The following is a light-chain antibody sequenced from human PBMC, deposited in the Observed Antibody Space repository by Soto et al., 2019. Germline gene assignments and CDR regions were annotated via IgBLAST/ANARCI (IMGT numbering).Light chain of an antibody. J-gene: IGLJ1*01. CDR1: TGAVTSGHY. CDR3: LLSCRGPYV. Sequence: QAVVTQEPSLTVCPGGTVTLTCGSSTGAVTSGHYPYWFQQKPGQAPRTLIYDTSNKHSWTPARFSGSLLGGKAALTLSGAQPEDEAEYYCLLSCRGPYVFGTGTKVTVL. CDR2: DTS. V-gene: IGLV7-46*01.